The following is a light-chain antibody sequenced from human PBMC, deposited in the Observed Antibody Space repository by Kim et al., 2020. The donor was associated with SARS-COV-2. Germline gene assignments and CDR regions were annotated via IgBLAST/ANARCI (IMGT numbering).Light chain of an antibody. CDR2: YDS. Sequence: PGKTAGITCGGNNIGSKSVHWYQQKPGQAPVLVIYYDSNRPSGIPERISGSNSGNTATLTISRVEAGDEADYYCQVWDSTSDHLEVFGGGTKLTVL. CDR3: QVWDSTSDHLEV. CDR1: NIGSKS. J-gene: IGLJ2*01. V-gene: IGLV3-21*04.